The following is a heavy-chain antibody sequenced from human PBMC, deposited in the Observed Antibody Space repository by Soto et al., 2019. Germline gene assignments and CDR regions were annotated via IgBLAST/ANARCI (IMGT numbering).Heavy chain of an antibody. D-gene: IGHD6-13*01. CDR1: GFTFSSCDMSSYA. V-gene: IGHV3-23*01. CDR3: AKNRVAVAGAANAFDI. CDR2: ISGSGGGT. J-gene: IGHJ3*02. Sequence: EVQLLESGGGLVQPGGSLRLSCAASGFTFSSCDMSSYAMSWVRQAPGKGLEWVSAISGSGGGTYYADSVMGRFTISRDNSKNTLFLQIIRLRAEDTAVYYCAKNRVAVAGAANAFDIWGQGTMVTVSS.